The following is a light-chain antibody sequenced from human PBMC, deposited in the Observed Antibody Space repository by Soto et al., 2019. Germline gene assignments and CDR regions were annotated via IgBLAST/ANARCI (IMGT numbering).Light chain of an antibody. CDR3: LQDYTFPWT. J-gene: IGKJ1*01. V-gene: IGKV1-6*01. CDR1: QGIRND. CDR2: AAS. Sequence: AIQMTQSPSSLSASVGDRVTITCRASQGIRNDLGWYQQKPGKAPKLLIYAASIIQTGVPSRFSGGESGTDFTLTISNLQPEDFATYYCLQDYTFPWTFGQGTKVEIK.